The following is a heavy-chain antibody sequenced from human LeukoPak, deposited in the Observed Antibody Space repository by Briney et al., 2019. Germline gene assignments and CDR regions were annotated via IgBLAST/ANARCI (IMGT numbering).Heavy chain of an antibody. Sequence: PGGSLRLPCAASGFTFSDYYMSWIRQAPGKGLEWVSSISSSSSYIYYADSVKGRFTISRDNSKNTLYLQMNSLRAEDTAVYYCARDRSTGYSDAFDIWGQGTMVTVSS. J-gene: IGHJ3*02. CDR3: ARDRSTGYSDAFDI. CDR2: ISSSSSYI. CDR1: GFTFSDYY. D-gene: IGHD3-22*01. V-gene: IGHV3-11*05.